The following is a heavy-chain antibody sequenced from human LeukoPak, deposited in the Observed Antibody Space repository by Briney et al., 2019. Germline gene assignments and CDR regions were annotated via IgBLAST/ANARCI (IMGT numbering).Heavy chain of an antibody. CDR3: ARVPATATTAFDI. J-gene: IGHJ3*02. CDR2: IYYSGST. V-gene: IGHV4-59*12. Sequence: SETLSLTCTVSGGSISSYYWSWIRQPPGKGLEWIGYIYYSGSTNYNPSLKSRVTISVDTSKNQFSLKLSSVTAADTAVYYCARVPATATTAFDIWGQGTMVTVSS. D-gene: IGHD2-15*01. CDR1: GGSISSYY.